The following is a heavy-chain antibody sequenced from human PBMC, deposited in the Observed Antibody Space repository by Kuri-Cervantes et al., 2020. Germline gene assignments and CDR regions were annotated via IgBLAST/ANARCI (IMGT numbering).Heavy chain of an antibody. CDR1: GGSISSYY. CDR3: AGDAPYYFYGMDV. Sequence: SETLSLTCTVSGGSISSYYWSWIRQPPGKGLEWIGYIYYSGSTNYNPSLKSRVTISVDTSKNQFSLNLRSVTAADTAVYYCAGDAPYYFYGMDVWGQGTRVTVSS. CDR2: IYYSGST. J-gene: IGHJ6*02. V-gene: IGHV4-59*12.